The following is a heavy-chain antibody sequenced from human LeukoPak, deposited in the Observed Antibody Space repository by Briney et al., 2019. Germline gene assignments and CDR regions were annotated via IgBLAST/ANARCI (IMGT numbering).Heavy chain of an antibody. CDR3: ARGLGGYDFWSGSNSYYYMDV. D-gene: IGHD3-3*01. V-gene: IGHV5-51*01. CDR2: IYPGDSDT. CDR1: GYSFTSYW. Sequence: GESLKISCKGSGYSFTSYWIGWVRQMPGKGLEWMGIIYPGDSDTRYSPSFQGQVTISADKSISTAYLQWSSLKASDTAMYYCARGLGGYDFWSGSNSYYYMDVWGKGTTVTVSS. J-gene: IGHJ6*03.